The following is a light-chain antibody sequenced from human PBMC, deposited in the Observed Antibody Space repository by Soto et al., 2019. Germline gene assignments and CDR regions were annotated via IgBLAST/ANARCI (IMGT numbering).Light chain of an antibody. Sequence: QSALTQPASVSGSPGQSITISRTGTTSDVGGYNYVSWYQQHPGKAPKLMIYDVTYRPSGVSNRFSGSKSGNTASLTISGLQAEDEADYYCNSYTSSSTVVFGGGTKVTVL. J-gene: IGLJ2*01. CDR3: NSYTSSSTVV. CDR1: TSDVGGYNY. V-gene: IGLV2-14*01. CDR2: DVT.